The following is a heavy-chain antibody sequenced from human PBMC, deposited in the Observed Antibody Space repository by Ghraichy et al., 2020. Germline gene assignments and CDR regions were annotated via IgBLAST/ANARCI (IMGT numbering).Heavy chain of an antibody. Sequence: SETLSLTCTVSGGSISSYYWSWIRQPPGKGLEWIGYIYYSGSTNYNPSLKSRVTISVDTSKNQFSLKLSSVTAADTAVYYGARVPAADYYYGMDVWGQGTTVTVSS. J-gene: IGHJ6*02. CDR3: ARVPAADYYYGMDV. V-gene: IGHV4-59*01. CDR2: IYYSGST. D-gene: IGHD2-2*01. CDR1: GGSISSYY.